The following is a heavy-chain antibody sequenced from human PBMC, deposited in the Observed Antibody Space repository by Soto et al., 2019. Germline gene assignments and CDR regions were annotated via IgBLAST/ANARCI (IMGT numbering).Heavy chain of an antibody. V-gene: IGHV5-51*01. CDR1: GYSFTRHC. J-gene: IGHJ4*02. D-gene: IGHD2-15*01. Sequence: GESLKISCKAYGYSFTRHCIGWVRQGPGRGLEWVAVIYPADSDARYSPSFRGRGTISVDISINTVYLQWRSLKASDTAIYFCVRHDIVTAAVRGVYFDSCGQGTPVTVSS. CDR3: VRHDIVTAAVRGVYFDS. CDR2: IYPADSDA.